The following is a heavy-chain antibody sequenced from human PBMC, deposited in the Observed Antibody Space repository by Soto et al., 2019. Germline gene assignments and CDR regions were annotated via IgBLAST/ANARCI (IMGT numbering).Heavy chain of an antibody. CDR3: ARDVYYYGSGSYYLFYYYYGMDV. V-gene: IGHV3-21*01. D-gene: IGHD3-10*01. J-gene: IGHJ6*02. Sequence: GGSLRLSCAASGFTFSSYSMNWVRQAPGKGLEWVSSISSSSSYIYYADSVKGRFTISRDNAKNSLYLQMNSLRAEDTAVYYCARDVYYYGSGSYYLFYYYYGMDVWGQGTTVTVSS. CDR2: ISSSSSYI. CDR1: GFTFSSYS.